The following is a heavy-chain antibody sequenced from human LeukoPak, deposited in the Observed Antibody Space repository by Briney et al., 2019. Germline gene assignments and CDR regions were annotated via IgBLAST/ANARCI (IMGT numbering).Heavy chain of an antibody. D-gene: IGHD6-13*01. CDR3: ARDRVAAAGYYYYGMDV. CDR1: GGSISSNNW. J-gene: IGHJ6*02. Sequence: SETLSLTCAVSGGSISSNNWWSWVRQPPGKGLEWIGEIYHSGSTNYNPSLKSRVTISVDKSKNQFSLKLSSVTAADTAVYYCARDRVAAAGYYYYGMDVWGQGTTVTVSS. CDR2: IYHSGST. V-gene: IGHV4-4*02.